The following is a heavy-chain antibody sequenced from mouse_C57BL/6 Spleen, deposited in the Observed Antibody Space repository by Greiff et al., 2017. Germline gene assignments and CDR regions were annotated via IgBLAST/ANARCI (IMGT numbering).Heavy chain of an antibody. J-gene: IGHJ1*03. CDR1: GFTFSSYA. CDR3: ARKALYYGSSSIDV. V-gene: IGHV5-4*03. Sequence: VKLVESGGGLVKPGGSLKLSCAASGFTFSSYAMSWVRQTPEKRLEWVATISDGGSYTYYPDNVKGRFTISRDNAKNNLYLQMSHLKSEDTAMYYCARKALYYGSSSIDVWGTGTTVTVSS. D-gene: IGHD1-1*01. CDR2: ISDGGSYT.